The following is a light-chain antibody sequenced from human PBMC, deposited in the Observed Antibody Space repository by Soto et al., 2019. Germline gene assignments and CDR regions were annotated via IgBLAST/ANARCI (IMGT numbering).Light chain of an antibody. J-gene: IGKJ1*01. CDR3: HKRSNWPPWT. CDR2: DAS. CDR1: QSVSSY. V-gene: IGKV3-11*01. Sequence: EIVLTQSPATLSLSPGERATLSCRASQSVSSYLAWYQQKPGQAPRLLIYDASNRATGIPARFSGSGSGTDFTLTISSLEPEDFAVYYCHKRSNWPPWTFGQGTRV.